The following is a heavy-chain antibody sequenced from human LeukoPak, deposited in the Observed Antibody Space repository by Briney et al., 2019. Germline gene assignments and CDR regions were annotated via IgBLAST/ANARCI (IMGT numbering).Heavy chain of an antibody. Sequence: TSSETLSLTCTVSGGSITSSSYYWGWIRQPPGKGLEWIGSIYYSGSTYYNPSVKSRVTISVDTSKNQFSLRLSSVTAADTAVYYCARVTGYMTEDYFDYWGQGTLITVSS. V-gene: IGHV4-39*07. CDR1: GGSITSSSYY. D-gene: IGHD6-13*01. CDR3: ARVTGYMTEDYFDY. CDR2: IYYSGST. J-gene: IGHJ4*02.